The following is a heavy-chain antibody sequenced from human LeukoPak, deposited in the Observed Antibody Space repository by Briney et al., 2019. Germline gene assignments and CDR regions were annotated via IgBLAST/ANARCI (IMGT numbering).Heavy chain of an antibody. Sequence: PGGSLRLSCAASGFTFSSYWMSWVRQAPGKGLEWVANIKQDGSEKYYVDSVKGRFTISRDNAKNSLYLQMNSLRAEDTAVYYCAREPYLELNDAFDIWGQGTMVTVSS. J-gene: IGHJ3*02. CDR2: IKQDGSEK. V-gene: IGHV3-7*01. D-gene: IGHD3-10*01. CDR3: AREPYLELNDAFDI. CDR1: GFTFSSYW.